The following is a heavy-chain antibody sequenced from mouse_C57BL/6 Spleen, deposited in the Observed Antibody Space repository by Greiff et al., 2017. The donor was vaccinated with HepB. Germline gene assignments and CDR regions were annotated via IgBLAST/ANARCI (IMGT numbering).Heavy chain of an antibody. Sequence: QVQLKQPGAELVKPGASVKLSCKASGYTFTSYWMQWVKQRPGQGLEWIGEIDPSDSYTNYHQKFKGKATLTVDTSSSTAYMQLSSLTSEDSAVYYCARTKTAQPGYYAMDYWGQGTSVTVSS. CDR2: IDPSDSYT. V-gene: IGHV1-50*01. CDR1: GYTFTSYW. D-gene: IGHD3-2*02. J-gene: IGHJ4*01. CDR3: ARTKTAQPGYYAMDY.